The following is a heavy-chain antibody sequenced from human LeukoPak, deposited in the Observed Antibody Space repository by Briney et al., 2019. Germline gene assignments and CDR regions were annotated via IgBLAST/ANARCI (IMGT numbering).Heavy chain of an antibody. CDR2: IYHSGST. Sequence: TASETLSLTCTVSGYSISSGYYWGWIRQPPGKGLEWIGSIYHSGSTYYNPSLKSRVTISVDTSKNQFSLKLSSVTAADTAVYYCGVVITTTWFDPWGQGTLVTVSS. CDR3: GVVITTTWFDP. CDR1: GYSISSGYY. J-gene: IGHJ5*02. V-gene: IGHV4-38-2*02. D-gene: IGHD3-22*01.